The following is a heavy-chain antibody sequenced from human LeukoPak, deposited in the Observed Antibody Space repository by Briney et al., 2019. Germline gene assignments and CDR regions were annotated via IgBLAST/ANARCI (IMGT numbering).Heavy chain of an antibody. CDR2: INHSGST. J-gene: IGHJ4*02. D-gene: IGHD4-11*01. CDR1: GGSFSGYY. Sequence: SETRSLTCAVYGGSFSGYYWSWIRQPPGKGLEWIGEINHSGSTNYNPSLKSRVTISVDTSKNQFSLKLSSVTAADTAVYYCARGLFSTTVAHFDYWGQGTLVTVSS. CDR3: ARGLFSTTVAHFDY. V-gene: IGHV4-34*01.